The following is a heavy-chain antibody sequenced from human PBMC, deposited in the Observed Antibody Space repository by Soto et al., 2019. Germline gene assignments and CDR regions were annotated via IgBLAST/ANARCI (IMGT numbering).Heavy chain of an antibody. V-gene: IGHV1-8*01. CDR1: GYTFTSYD. CDR2: MNPSTGNT. J-gene: IGHJ5*02. D-gene: IGHD6-19*01. Sequence: QVQLVQSGAEVKKPGASVKVSCKASGYTFTSYDIIWVRQATGQGLEWMGWMNPSTGNTDSAEKFQGRLTMTRNTSISTVYMELSSLSFEDTAVYYCASGRIIVDGGFDPWGQGTLFTVSS. CDR3: ASGRIIVDGGFDP.